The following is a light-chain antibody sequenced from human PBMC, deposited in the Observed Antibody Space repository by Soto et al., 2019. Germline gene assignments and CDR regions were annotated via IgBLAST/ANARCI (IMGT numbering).Light chain of an antibody. CDR2: DGY. Sequence: QPVLTQPASVSGSPGQSITISCTGTSSDVGSYNLVSWYQQQPGKAPKLMIYDGYKRPSGVSNRFSGSKSGNTASLTISGLQAEDEADYYCSSYAGSSTSVIFGGGTKLTVL. CDR3: SSYAGSSTSVI. CDR1: SSDVGSYNL. V-gene: IGLV2-23*01. J-gene: IGLJ2*01.